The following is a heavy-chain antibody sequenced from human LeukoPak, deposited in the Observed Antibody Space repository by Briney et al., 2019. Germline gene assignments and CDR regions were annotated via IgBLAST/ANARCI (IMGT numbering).Heavy chain of an antibody. Sequence: EASVKVSCKASGYTFTGYYMHWVRQAPGQGLEWMGWINPNSGGTNYAQKFQGRVTMTRDTSISTAYMELSRLRSDDTAVYYCARVAVDYYDSSGYSAEFDYWGQGTLVTVSS. J-gene: IGHJ4*02. CDR2: INPNSGGT. D-gene: IGHD3-22*01. CDR1: GYTFTGYY. V-gene: IGHV1-2*02. CDR3: ARVAVDYYDSSGYSAEFDY.